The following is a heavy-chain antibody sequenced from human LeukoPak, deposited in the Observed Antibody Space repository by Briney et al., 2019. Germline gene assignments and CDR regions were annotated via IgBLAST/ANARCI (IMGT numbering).Heavy chain of an antibody. CDR1: GFTFSSYS. D-gene: IGHD4-17*01. V-gene: IGHV3-21*01. CDR3: ARDLDYGDNY. CDR2: ISSSSSYI. Sequence: GGPLRLSCAASGFTFSSYSMNWVRQAPGKGLEWVSSISSSSSYIYYADSVKGRFTISRGNAKNSLYLQMNSLRAEDTAVYYCARDLDYGDNYWGQGTLVTVSS. J-gene: IGHJ4*02.